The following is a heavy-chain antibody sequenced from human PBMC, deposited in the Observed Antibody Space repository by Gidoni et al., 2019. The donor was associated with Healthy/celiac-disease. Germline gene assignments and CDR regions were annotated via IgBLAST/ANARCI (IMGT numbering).Heavy chain of an antibody. D-gene: IGHD6-13*01. J-gene: IGHJ4*02. CDR3: GAAAGY. CDR2: ISYDGSNK. V-gene: IGHV3-30*03. Sequence: QVQLVESGGGGVQPGRSLRHSCAASGFTFSSYGMHWVRQAPGKGLEWVAVISYDGSNKYYADSVKGRFTISRDNSKNTLYLQMNSLRAEDTAVYYCGAAAGYWGQGTLVTVSS. CDR1: GFTFSSYG.